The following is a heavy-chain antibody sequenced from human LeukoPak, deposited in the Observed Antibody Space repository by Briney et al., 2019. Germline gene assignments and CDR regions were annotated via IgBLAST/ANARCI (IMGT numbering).Heavy chain of an antibody. V-gene: IGHV1-2*02. CDR2: INPNSGGT. Sequence: ASVKVSCKASGYTFTSYYMHWVRQAPGQGLEWMGWINPNSGGTNYAQKFQGRVTMTRDTSISTAYMELSRLRSDDTAVYYCAREANDSSGYYPKHDAFDIWGQGTMVTVSS. J-gene: IGHJ3*02. CDR1: GYTFTSYY. D-gene: IGHD3-22*01. CDR3: AREANDSSGYYPKHDAFDI.